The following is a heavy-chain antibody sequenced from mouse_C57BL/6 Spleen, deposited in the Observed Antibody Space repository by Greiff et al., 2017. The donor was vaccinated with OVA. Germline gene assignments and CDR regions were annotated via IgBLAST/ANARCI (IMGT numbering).Heavy chain of an antibody. J-gene: IGHJ4*01. CDR3: ARTDGNYGSVMDY. D-gene: IGHD2-1*01. V-gene: IGHV5-6*01. Sequence: EVKLMESGGDLVKPGGSLQLSCAASGFTFSSSGMSWVRQTPDKRLEWVATISSGGSYTYYPDSVKGRFTISRDNAKNTLYLQRSRLKSEDTAMYYCARTDGNYGSVMDYWGQGTSVTVSS. CDR2: ISSGGSYT. CDR1: GFTFSSSG.